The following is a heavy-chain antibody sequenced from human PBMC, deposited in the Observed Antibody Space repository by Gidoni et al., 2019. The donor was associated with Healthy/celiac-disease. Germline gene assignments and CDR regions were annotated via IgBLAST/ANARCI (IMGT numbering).Heavy chain of an antibody. D-gene: IGHD3-3*01. V-gene: IGHV4-39*02. CDR2: IYYSGST. CDR3: AGDIRFANWFDP. CDR1: GGSISSSSYY. Sequence: QLQLQESGPGLVKPSETLSLTCTVSGGSISSSSYYWGWIRQPPGKGLEWIGSIYYSGSTYYNPSLKSRVTISVDTSKNQFSLKLSSVTAADTAVYYCAGDIRFANWFDPWGQGTLVTVSS. J-gene: IGHJ5*02.